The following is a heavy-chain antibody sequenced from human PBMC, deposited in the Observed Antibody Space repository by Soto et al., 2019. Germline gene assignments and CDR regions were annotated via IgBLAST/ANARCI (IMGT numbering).Heavy chain of an antibody. CDR3: AREGRGKKAGYNGLVSLGY. J-gene: IGHJ4*02. D-gene: IGHD2-2*02. Sequence: GASVKVSCKVSGSRFSNYVISWVRQAPGHGLEWLGRIIPIFNSTKYARSFQGRVTITAGKSTSTASLELSSLRSDDTAVYYCAREGRGKKAGYNGLVSLGYWGQGTLVTVSS. CDR1: GSRFSNYV. V-gene: IGHV1-69*06. CDR2: IIPIFNST.